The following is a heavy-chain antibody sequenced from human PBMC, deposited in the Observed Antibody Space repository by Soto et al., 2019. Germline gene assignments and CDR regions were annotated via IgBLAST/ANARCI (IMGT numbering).Heavy chain of an antibody. CDR3: ARRTNRLQPRYYYYGMDV. CDR1: GGSISSGDYY. D-gene: IGHD4-4*01. J-gene: IGHJ6*02. V-gene: IGHV4-30-4*01. Sequence: SETLSLTCTVSGGSISSGDYYWSWIRQPPGKGLEWTGYIYYSGSTYYNPSLKSRVTISVDTSKNQFSLKLSSVTAADTAVYYCARRTNRLQPRYYYYGMDVWGQGTTVTVSS. CDR2: IYYSGST.